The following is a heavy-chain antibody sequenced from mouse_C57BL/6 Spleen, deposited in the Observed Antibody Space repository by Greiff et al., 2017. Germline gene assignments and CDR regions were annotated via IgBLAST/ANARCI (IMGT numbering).Heavy chain of an antibody. CDR3: ARGLRRDWFAY. D-gene: IGHD2-4*01. V-gene: IGHV5-17*01. Sequence: EVKLVESGGGLVKPGGSLKLSCAASGFTFSDYGMHWVRQAPEKGLEWVAYISSGSSTIDYADTVKGRFTISRDNAKNTLFLQMTSLRSEDTAMYYCARGLRRDWFAYWGQGTLVTVSA. CDR1: GFTFSDYG. CDR2: ISSGSSTI. J-gene: IGHJ3*01.